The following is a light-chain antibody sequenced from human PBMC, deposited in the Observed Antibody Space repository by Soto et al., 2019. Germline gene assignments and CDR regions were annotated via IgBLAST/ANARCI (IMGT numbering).Light chain of an antibody. J-gene: IGKJ4*01. CDR1: QSISSY. CDR2: AAS. CDR3: QQSYNTPIA. Sequence: DIQMTQSPSSLSAFVGDRVTITCRASQSISSYLNWYQQKPGKAPRFLIYAASNLQSGVPSRFSGSGSGTDFTLTISSLQPEDFAIYYCQQSYNTPIAFGRGTKVE. V-gene: IGKV1-39*01.